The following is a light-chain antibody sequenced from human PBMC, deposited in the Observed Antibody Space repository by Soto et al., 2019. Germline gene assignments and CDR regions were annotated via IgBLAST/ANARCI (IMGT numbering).Light chain of an antibody. CDR3: QQYVTSPSIT. Sequence: ILTQSPGALSLVQGARAXIYSWASESIGDYLAWYQQRPGQAPRLLIYAASRRASGTPHRFSGSGSERAFTLAISGLEPADFGVYYCQQYVTSPSITFGQGTRLEIK. CDR2: AAS. CDR1: ESIGDY. J-gene: IGKJ5*01. V-gene: IGKV3-20*01.